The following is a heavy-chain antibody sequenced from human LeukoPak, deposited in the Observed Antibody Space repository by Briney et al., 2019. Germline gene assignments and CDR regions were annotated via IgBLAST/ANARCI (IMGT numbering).Heavy chain of an antibody. D-gene: IGHD3-10*01. Sequence: KXSXXXXGXTXTGXXMHWVRQAPGQGREWMGGINPNSGGTNYAQKFQGRVTITRATSIRTAYMELSRLRSDDTAVYYCARWPPYGSGSYYNVRPYYYGMDVWGQGTTVTVSS. CDR3: ARWPPYGSGSYYNVRPYYYGMDV. V-gene: IGHV1-2*02. J-gene: IGHJ6*02. CDR2: INPNSGGT. CDR1: GXTXTGXX.